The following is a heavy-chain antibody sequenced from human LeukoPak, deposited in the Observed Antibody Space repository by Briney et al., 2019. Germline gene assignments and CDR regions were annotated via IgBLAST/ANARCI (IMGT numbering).Heavy chain of an antibody. D-gene: IGHD1-7*01. CDR3: ARPTTTLEY. V-gene: IGHV3-74*01. J-gene: IGHJ4*02. Sequence: GGSLRLSCATSGFTFTSYWMHWVRQAPGKGLVWVSRINPDGSGPIYADSVKGRFTISRDNAKNTLHLQMNSLRDEDTAVYYCARPTTTLEYWGQGTLVTVSS. CDR1: GFTFTSYW. CDR2: INPDGSGP.